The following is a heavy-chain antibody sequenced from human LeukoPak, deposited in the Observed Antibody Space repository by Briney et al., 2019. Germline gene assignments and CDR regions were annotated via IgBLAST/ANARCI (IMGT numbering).Heavy chain of an antibody. Sequence: GGSLRLSCAASGFTFNTHGMHWVRQAPGKGLEWMAAIWFDGSVKHYSDAVKGRFTISRDNSLNTLYLQMNSLRVEDTAIYYCAKDTAVQFLEPAFWGQGTLVTVSS. V-gene: IGHV3-33*06. CDR3: AKDTAVQFLEPAF. J-gene: IGHJ4*02. CDR1: GFTFNTHG. D-gene: IGHD3-3*01. CDR2: IWFDGSVK.